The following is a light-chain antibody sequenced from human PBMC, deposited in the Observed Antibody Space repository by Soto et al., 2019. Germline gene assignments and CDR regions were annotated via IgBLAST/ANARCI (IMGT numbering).Light chain of an antibody. V-gene: IGLV2-14*01. CDR3: SSYTTSTTLFYV. CDR1: SSDVGNYDF. Sequence: QSVLTQPASVSASPGQSITLSCTGTSSDVGNYDFVSWYQQHPGKAPKLIIYEVTNRPSGVSSRFSGSKSGNTASLTISGLRSEDEAAYYCSSYTTSTTLFYVFGTGKKVTVL. J-gene: IGLJ1*01. CDR2: EVT.